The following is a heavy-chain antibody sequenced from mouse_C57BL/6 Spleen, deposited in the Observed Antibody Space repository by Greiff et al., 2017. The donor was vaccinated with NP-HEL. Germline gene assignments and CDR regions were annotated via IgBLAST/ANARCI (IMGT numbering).Heavy chain of an antibody. J-gene: IGHJ3*01. CDR1: GYTFTDYY. Sequence: EVQLQQSGPELVKPGASVKISCKASGYTFTDYYMNWVKQSHGKSLEWIGDINPNNGGTSYNQKFKGKATLTVDKSSSTAYMELRSLTSEDSAVYYCAHYDYDGSWFAYWGQVTLVTVSA. D-gene: IGHD2-4*01. CDR2: INPNNGGT. CDR3: AHYDYDGSWFAY. V-gene: IGHV1-26*01.